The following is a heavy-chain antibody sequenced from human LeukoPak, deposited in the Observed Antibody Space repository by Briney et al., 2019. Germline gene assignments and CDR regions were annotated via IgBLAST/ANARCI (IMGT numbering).Heavy chain of an antibody. CDR2: ISYGGNNK. V-gene: IGHV3-30*03. CDR3: ARDDYGMDV. CDR1: GFAFSNYA. Sequence: GGSLRLSCAASGFAFSNYAMHWVRQAPGKGLEWVAVISYGGNNKYYADSVKGRFTISRDNSKNTLYLQMNSLRVEDTAVYYCARDDYGMDVWGQGTTVTVSS. J-gene: IGHJ6*02.